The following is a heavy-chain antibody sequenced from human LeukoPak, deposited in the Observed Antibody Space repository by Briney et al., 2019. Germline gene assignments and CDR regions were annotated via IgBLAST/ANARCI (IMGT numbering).Heavy chain of an antibody. D-gene: IGHD3-22*01. CDR3: ARPDYYDSSGYYPSPAFDI. V-gene: IGHV5-51*01. Sequence: GESLKISCKGSGYSFTSYWIGWVRQMPGKGLEWMGIIYPGDSDTRYSPSFQGQVTISADKSISAAYLQWSSLKASDTAMYYCARPDYYDSSGYYPSPAFDIWGQGTMVTVSS. CDR1: GYSFTSYW. CDR2: IYPGDSDT. J-gene: IGHJ3*02.